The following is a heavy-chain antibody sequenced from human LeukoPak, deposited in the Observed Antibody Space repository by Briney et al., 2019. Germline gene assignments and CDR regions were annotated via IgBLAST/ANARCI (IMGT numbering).Heavy chain of an antibody. CDR1: GFTFSSYS. V-gene: IGHV3-21*01. J-gene: IGHJ6*02. D-gene: IGHD3-10*01. CDR3: VRVIAVVRGGGLSYYYAMDV. Sequence: GGSLRLSCAASGFTFSSYSMNWVRQAPGKGLEWVSSISSSSSYIYYADSVKGRFTISRDNGMTSLYLQMNSLRDEDTAVYYCVRVIAVVRGGGLSYYYAMDVWGQGTTVTVSS. CDR2: ISSSSSYI.